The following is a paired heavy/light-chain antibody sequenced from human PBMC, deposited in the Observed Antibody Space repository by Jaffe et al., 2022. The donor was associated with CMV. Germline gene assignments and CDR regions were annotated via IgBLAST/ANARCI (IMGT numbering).Light chain of an antibody. CDR2: SNN. J-gene: IGLJ3*02. CDR3: AAWDDSLNGRNWV. CDR1: SSNIGSNT. V-gene: IGLV1-44*01. Sequence: QSVLTQPPSASGTPGQRVTISCSGSSSNIGSNTVNWYQQLPGTAPKLLIYSNNQRPSGVPDRFSGSKSGTSASLAISGLQSEDEADYYCAAWDDSLNGRNWVFGGGTKLTVL.
Heavy chain of an antibody. Sequence: QVQLVQSGAEVKKPGASVKVSCKASGYTFTSYGISWVRQAPGQGLEWMGWISAYNGNTNYAQKLQGRVTMTTDTSTSTAYMELRSLRSDDTAVYYCARDPPTWVRFLEWLLRESYGMDVWGQGTTVTVSS. CDR1: GYTFTSYG. CDR2: ISAYNGNT. CDR3: ARDPPTWVRFLEWLLRESYGMDV. D-gene: IGHD3-3*01. V-gene: IGHV1-18*01. J-gene: IGHJ6*02.